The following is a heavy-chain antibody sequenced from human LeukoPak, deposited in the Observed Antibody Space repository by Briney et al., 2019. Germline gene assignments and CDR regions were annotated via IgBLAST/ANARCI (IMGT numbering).Heavy chain of an antibody. V-gene: IGHV3-30*18. D-gene: IGHD3-22*01. CDR1: GFTFSSYG. CDR2: ISYDGSNK. CDR3: AKDSRDYYDSSGYYYLGYFDY. J-gene: IGHJ4*02. Sequence: GRSLRLSCAASGFTFSSYGMHWVRQAPGKGLEWVAVISYDGSNKYYADSVKGRFTISRDNSKNTLYLQMNSLRAEDTAVYYCAKDSRDYYDSSGYYYLGYFDYWGQGTLVTVSS.